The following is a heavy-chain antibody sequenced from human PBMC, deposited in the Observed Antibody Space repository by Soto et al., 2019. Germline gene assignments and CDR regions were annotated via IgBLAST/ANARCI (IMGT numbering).Heavy chain of an antibody. V-gene: IGHV1-69*02. CDR3: ATNYGSGSTHFDY. CDR2: IIPMLGMS. D-gene: IGHD3-10*01. J-gene: IGHJ4*02. CDR1: GDTFNFYT. Sequence: QVQLVQSGAEVKKPGSPVRVSCTASGDTFNFYTISWVRQVPGQGPEWMRRIIPMLGMSNYAQKFQGRVTXXXEXATSTVYMNLSGLTSEDTAVYYCATNYGSGSTHFDYWGQGTLVTVSS.